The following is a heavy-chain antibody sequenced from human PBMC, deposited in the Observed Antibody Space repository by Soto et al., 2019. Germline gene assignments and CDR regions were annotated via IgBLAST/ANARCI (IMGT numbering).Heavy chain of an antibody. D-gene: IGHD3-22*01. J-gene: IGHJ4*02. Sequence: SVKVSCKTSGFTFTSSAVQWVRQARGQRLEWIGWIVVGSGNTNYAQKFQERVTITRDMSTSTAYMELSSLRSEDTAVYYCAADPTYYYDSSGYNYWGQGTLVTVSS. CDR2: IVVGSGNT. V-gene: IGHV1-58*01. CDR3: AADPTYYYDSSGYNY. CDR1: GFTFTSSA.